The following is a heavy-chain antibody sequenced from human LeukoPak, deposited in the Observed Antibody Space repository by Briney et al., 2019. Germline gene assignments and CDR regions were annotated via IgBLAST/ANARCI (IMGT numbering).Heavy chain of an antibody. D-gene: IGHD3-10*01. CDR2: LSGNGDKT. Sequence: AGGSLRLSCAASGFAFSTYAMSWVRQAPGKGLEWVSALSGNGDKTFYAGSVRGRFTISRGNSKNRLYLQMYGLRAEDTAVYYCAKDLNYGFDYWGQGTLVTVSS. CDR1: GFAFSTYA. J-gene: IGHJ4*02. CDR3: AKDLNYGFDY. V-gene: IGHV3-23*01.